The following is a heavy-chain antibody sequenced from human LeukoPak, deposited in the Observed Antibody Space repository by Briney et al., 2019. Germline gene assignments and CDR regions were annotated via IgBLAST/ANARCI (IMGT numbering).Heavy chain of an antibody. Sequence: GGSLRLSCAAPGFTLTSYAMSWGRQAPGEGLEWGSAICGSGGSTYYADSVKGPFTISRDNSKNTLYLQMISLRAEDTAVYYCAKDASGSFLVLGDFDYWGQGTLVTVSS. D-gene: IGHD1-26*01. V-gene: IGHV3-23*01. CDR2: ICGSGGST. CDR3: AKDASGSFLVLGDFDY. CDR1: GFTLTSYA. J-gene: IGHJ4*02.